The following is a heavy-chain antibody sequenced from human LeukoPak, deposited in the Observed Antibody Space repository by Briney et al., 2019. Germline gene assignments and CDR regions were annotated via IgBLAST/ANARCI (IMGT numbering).Heavy chain of an antibody. J-gene: IGHJ4*02. CDR2: INHSGST. CDR1: GGSFSGYY. Sequence: SETLSLTCAVYGGSFSGYYWSWIRQPPGKGPEWIGEINHSGSTNYNPSLKSRVTISVDTSKNQFSLKLSSVTAADTAVYYCASSLEYSSGLDYWGQGTLVTVSS. V-gene: IGHV4-34*01. D-gene: IGHD6-19*01. CDR3: ASSLEYSSGLDY.